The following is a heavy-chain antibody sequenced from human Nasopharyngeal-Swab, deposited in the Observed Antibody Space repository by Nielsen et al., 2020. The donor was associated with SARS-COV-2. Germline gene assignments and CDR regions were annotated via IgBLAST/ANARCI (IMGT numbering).Heavy chain of an antibody. J-gene: IGHJ4*02. CDR2: IHYIGST. V-gene: IGHV4-30-4*01. D-gene: IGHD2-21*02. CDR1: GGSISSGDHY. CDR3: ARGPPTYCGSHCSLDY. Sequence: SETLSLTCTVSGGSISSGDHYRSWIRQPPGKGLQWIRYIHYIGSTNYNPSLKSRVTISVDTSKNQFSLKLSSVTAADTAVYYCARGPPTYCGSHCSLDYWGQGTLATVSS.